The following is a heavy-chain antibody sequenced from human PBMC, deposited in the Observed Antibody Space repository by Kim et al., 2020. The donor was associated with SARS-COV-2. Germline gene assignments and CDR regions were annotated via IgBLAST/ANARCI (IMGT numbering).Heavy chain of an antibody. CDR1: GGSFSGYY. D-gene: IGHD6-13*01. CDR3: ARAGYSSSWYYYYYGMDV. J-gene: IGHJ6*02. CDR2: INHSGST. V-gene: IGHV4-34*01. Sequence: SETLSLTCAVYGGSFSGYYWSWIRQPPGKGLEWIGEINHSGSTNYNPSLKSRVTISVYTSKNQFSLKLSSVTAADTAVYYCARAGYSSSWYYYYYGMDVWGQGTTVTVSS.